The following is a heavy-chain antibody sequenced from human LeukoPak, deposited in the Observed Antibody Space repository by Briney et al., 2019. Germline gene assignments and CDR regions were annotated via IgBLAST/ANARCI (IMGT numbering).Heavy chain of an antibody. CDR3: ARADYYDSSGPTFPFDY. V-gene: IGHV3-64*01. CDR1: GFTFSSYA. J-gene: IGHJ4*02. Sequence: GGSLRLSCAASGFTFSSYAMHWVRQAPGKGPEYVSAISSNGGSTYYANSVKGRFTISRDNSKNTLYLQMGSLRAEDMAVYYCARADYYDSSGPTFPFDYWGQGTLVTVSS. D-gene: IGHD3-22*01. CDR2: ISSNGGST.